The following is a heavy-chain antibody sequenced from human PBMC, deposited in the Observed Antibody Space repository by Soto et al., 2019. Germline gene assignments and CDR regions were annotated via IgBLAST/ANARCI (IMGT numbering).Heavy chain of an antibody. V-gene: IGHV4-59*01. J-gene: IGHJ6*02. CDR2: IYYSGST. CDR3: ARERYYGMDV. Sequence: NPSETLSLTCTVSGGSISSYYWSWIRQPPGKGLEWIGNIYYSGSTNYNPYLKSRVTISVDTSKNQFSLKLSSVTAADTAVYYCARERYYGMDVWGQGTTVTVSS. CDR1: GGSISSYY.